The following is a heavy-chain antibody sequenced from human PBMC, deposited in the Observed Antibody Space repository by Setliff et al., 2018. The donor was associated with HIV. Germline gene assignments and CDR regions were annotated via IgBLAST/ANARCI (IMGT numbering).Heavy chain of an antibody. J-gene: IGHJ4*02. V-gene: IGHV4-39*01. Sequence: SETLSLTCTVSGGSISSSNYYWGWIRRPPGKGLAWIGSIYYSGSTYYNPSLKSRITISADTSKNQFSLKLSSVTAADTAVYYCARHVGGSYVNFDYWGQGTLVTVSS. CDR1: GGSISSSNYY. CDR3: ARHVGGSYVNFDY. D-gene: IGHD3-16*01. CDR2: IYYSGST.